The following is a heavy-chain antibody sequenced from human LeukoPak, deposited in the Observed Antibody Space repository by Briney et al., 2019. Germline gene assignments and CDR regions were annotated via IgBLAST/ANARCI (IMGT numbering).Heavy chain of an antibody. CDR3: ARGPSDYYDRGFDP. J-gene: IGHJ5*02. CDR2: IYYSGST. V-gene: IGHV4-59*01. CDR1: GGSISSYY. Sequence: SETLSLTCTVSGGSISSYYWSWIRQPPGKGLEGIGYIYYSGSTNYNPSLKSRVTISVDTSKNQFSLKLSSVTAADTAVYYCARGPSDYYDRGFDPWGQGTLVTVSS. D-gene: IGHD3-22*01.